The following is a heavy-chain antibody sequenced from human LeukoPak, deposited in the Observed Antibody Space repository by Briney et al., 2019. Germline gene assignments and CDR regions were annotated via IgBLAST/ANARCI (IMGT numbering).Heavy chain of an antibody. CDR1: GGSFSGYY. CDR3: ARGRGYNSFDY. Sequence: SETLSLTCAVYGGSFSGYYWGLIRQPPGKWLEWIGEISHSGSTNYNPSLKSRITISVDTSKYQFSLKLSSVTAADTAVYYCARGRGYNSFDYWGQGTLVTVSS. D-gene: IGHD2/OR15-2a*01. V-gene: IGHV4-34*01. CDR2: ISHSGST. J-gene: IGHJ4*02.